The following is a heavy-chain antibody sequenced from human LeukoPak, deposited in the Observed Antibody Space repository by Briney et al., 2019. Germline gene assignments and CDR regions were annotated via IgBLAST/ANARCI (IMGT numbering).Heavy chain of an antibody. D-gene: IGHD3-22*01. J-gene: IGHJ4*02. Sequence: GASVKVSCKTSGYTFTGFHAFWVRQAPGQRLEWMGWINPNNGDTNYAPKFQGRVTMTRDTSITTGYMELSSLKSDDTAIYYCATYYLDTSARDWGQGTLVTVSS. V-gene: IGHV1-2*02. CDR2: INPNNGDT. CDR3: ATYYLDTSARD. CDR1: GYTFTGFH.